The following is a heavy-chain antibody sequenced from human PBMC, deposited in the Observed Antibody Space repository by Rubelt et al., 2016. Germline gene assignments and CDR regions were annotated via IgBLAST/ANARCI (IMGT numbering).Heavy chain of an antibody. CDR2: IIPILGIA. Sequence: QVQLVQSGAEVKKPGSSVKVSCKASGGTFSSYAISWVRQAPGQGLEWMGRIIPILGIANYAQKFQGRVPITADESTSTAYMELSSLRSEYTAVYYCARDFLEWSDAFDIWGQGTMVTVSS. V-gene: IGHV1-69*09. D-gene: IGHD3-3*01. CDR3: ARDFLEWSDAFDI. CDR1: GGTFSSYA. J-gene: IGHJ3*02.